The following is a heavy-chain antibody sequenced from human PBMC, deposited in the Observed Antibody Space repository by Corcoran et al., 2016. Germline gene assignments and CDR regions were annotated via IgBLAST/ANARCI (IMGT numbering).Heavy chain of an antibody. D-gene: IGHD6-19*01. CDR2: ISAYNGNT. J-gene: IGHJ5*02. CDR3: AHLAVAGTGEVGWFDP. V-gene: IGHV1-18*01. CDR1: GYTFTSYG. Sequence: QVQLVQSGAEVKKPGASVKVSCKASGYTFTSYGISWVRHAPGQGLEWMGWISAYNGNTNYAQKLQGRVTMTTDTSTSTAYMELRSERSDDTAVYYCAHLAVAGTGEVGWFDPWGQGTLVTVSS.